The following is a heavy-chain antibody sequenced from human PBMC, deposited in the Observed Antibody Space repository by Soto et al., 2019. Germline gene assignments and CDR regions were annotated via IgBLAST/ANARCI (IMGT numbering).Heavy chain of an antibody. D-gene: IGHD3-22*01. CDR2: IWCDGSNK. V-gene: IGHV3-33*01. J-gene: IGHJ6*02. CDR1: GFTFSSYG. CDR3: ARATYYDESGYGLDV. Sequence: PGGSLRLSCAASGFTFSSYGMHWVRQAPGKGLEWVAVIWCDGSNKYYADSVKGRFTISRDNSKNTLYLQMNSLRAEDTAVYHCARATYYDESGYGLDVWGQGTTVTVSS.